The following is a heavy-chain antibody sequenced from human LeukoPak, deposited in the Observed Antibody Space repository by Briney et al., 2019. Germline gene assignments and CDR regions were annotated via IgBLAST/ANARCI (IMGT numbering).Heavy chain of an antibody. V-gene: IGHV4-31*03. CDR3: ARGYSNYFNCYGMDV. Sequence: SQTLSLTCTVSGGSISSGGYSWSWIRQHPGKGLEWIGYIYYSGSTYYNPSLKSRVTISVDTSKNQFSLKLSSVTAADTAVYYCARGYSNYFNCYGMDVWGQGTTVTVSS. D-gene: IGHD4-11*01. CDR1: GGSISSGGYS. CDR2: IYYSGST. J-gene: IGHJ6*02.